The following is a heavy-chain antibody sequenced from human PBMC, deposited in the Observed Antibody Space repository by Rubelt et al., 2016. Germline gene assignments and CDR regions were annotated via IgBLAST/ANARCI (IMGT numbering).Heavy chain of an antibody. Sequence: GSTYYADSVKGRFTISRDNSKNTLYLQMNSLRAEDTAVYYCAKDLWEGYCSGGSCYVMGYYYGMDVWGQGTTVTVSS. V-gene: IGHV3-23*01. CDR3: AKDLWEGYCSGGSCYVMGYYYGMDV. J-gene: IGHJ6*02. D-gene: IGHD2-15*01. CDR2: GST.